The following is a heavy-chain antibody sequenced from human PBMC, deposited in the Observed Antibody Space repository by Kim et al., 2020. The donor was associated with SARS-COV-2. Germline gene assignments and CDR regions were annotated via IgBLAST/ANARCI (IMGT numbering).Heavy chain of an antibody. CDR1: GYTFTGYY. V-gene: IGHV1-2*02. J-gene: IGHJ4*02. CDR3: ARGGSSSPPMNWGRGDLSVDY. Sequence: ASVKVSCKASGYTFTGYYMHWVRQAPGQGLEWMGWINPNSGGTNYAQKFQGRVTMTRDTSISTAYMELSRLRSDDTAVYYCARGGSSSPPMNWGRGDLSVDYWGQGTLVTVSS. CDR2: INPNSGGT. D-gene: IGHD7-27*01.